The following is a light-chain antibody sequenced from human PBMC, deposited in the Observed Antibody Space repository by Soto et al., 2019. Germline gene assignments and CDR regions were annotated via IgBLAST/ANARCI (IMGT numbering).Light chain of an antibody. V-gene: IGKV1D-13*01. CDR1: QGIGSA. J-gene: IGKJ2*01. CDR2: DAS. Sequence: AVQLTQSPSSLSASVGDRVTISCRASQGIGSALAWYQQNPGKAPKVLIYDASSLESGVPSRFSGSGSGTDFTLTISSLQPEDFASYYCLQDYNYPYTFGQGTKLEIK. CDR3: LQDYNYPYT.